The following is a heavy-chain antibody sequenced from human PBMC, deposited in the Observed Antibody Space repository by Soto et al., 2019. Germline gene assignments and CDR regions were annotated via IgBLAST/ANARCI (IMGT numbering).Heavy chain of an antibody. J-gene: IGHJ4*02. CDR3: ARARLDTPALEY. Sequence: QVQLVESGGGVVQPGRSQRLSCAASGFSFRSYAMHWVRQAPGKGLEWVAVMSYDGSDKDYADSVKGRFTISRDNSNNALYLQMRSLRADDTAVYYCARARLDTPALEYWGQGTLVTVTS. D-gene: IGHD2-2*01. CDR1: GFSFRSYA. CDR2: MSYDGSDK. V-gene: IGHV3-30-3*01.